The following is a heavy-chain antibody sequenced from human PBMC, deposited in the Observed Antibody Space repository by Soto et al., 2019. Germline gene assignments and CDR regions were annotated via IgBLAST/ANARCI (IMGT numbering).Heavy chain of an antibody. D-gene: IGHD4-17*01. J-gene: IGHJ6*02. CDR1: GYSFTSYW. CDR3: ARVYGDYLFYYYYGMDV. Sequence: GESLKISCKGSGYSFTSYWIGWVRQMPGKGLEWMGIIYPGDSDTRYSPSFQGQVTISADKSISTAYLQWSSLKASDTAMYYCARVYGDYLFYYYYGMDVWGQGTTVTVSS. V-gene: IGHV5-51*01. CDR2: IYPGDSDT.